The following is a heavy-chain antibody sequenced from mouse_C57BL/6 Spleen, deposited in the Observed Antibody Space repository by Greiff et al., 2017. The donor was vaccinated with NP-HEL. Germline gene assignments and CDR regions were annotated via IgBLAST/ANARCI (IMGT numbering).Heavy chain of an antibody. CDR2: IDPSDSET. Sequence: VQLQQPGAELVRPGSSVKLSCKASGYTFTSYWMHWVKQRPIQGLEWIGNIDPSDSETHYNQKFKDKATLTVDKSSSTAYMQLSSLTSEDSAVYYCARSEFITTGDYFDYWGQGTTLTVSS. V-gene: IGHV1-52*01. CDR3: ARSEFITTGDYFDY. CDR1: GYTFTSYW. D-gene: IGHD1-1*01. J-gene: IGHJ2*01.